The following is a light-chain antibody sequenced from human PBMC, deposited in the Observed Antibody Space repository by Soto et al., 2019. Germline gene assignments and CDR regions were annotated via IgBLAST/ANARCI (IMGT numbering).Light chain of an antibody. CDR1: SGDVGGHNY. CDR3: SSYSSSGTLFV. V-gene: IGLV2-14*01. J-gene: IGLJ1*01. Sequence: QSVLTQPASVSGSPGQSITVSCTGTSGDVGGHNYVSWFQQHPGQAPKLLIYEVTTRPSGVSTRFSGSKSGNTASLTISGLQAEDEADYHCSSYSSSGTLFVFXTGTKLTVL. CDR2: EVT.